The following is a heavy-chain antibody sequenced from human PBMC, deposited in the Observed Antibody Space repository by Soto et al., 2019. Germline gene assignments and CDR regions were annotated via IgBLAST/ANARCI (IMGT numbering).Heavy chain of an antibody. CDR2: ISYDGSNK. J-gene: IGHJ4*02. V-gene: IGHV3-30-3*01. D-gene: IGHD1-26*01. CDR1: GFTFSSYA. Sequence: GGSLRLSCAASGFTFSSYAMHWVRQAPGKGLEWVAVISYDGSNKYYADSVKGRFTISRDNSKNTLYLQMNSLRAEDTAVYYCARGAGYSGSFGSYVYWGQGTLVTVSS. CDR3: ARGAGYSGSFGSYVY.